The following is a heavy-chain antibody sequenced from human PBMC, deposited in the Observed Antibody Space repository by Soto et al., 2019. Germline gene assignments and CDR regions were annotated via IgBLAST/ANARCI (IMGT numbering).Heavy chain of an antibody. V-gene: IGHV4-59*01. D-gene: IGHD6-19*01. CDR1: GGSLGDYG. CDR2: IYYTGST. Sequence: SETLCVRWSVAGGSLGDYGGSWIRPPPGKGLEWIGYIYYTGSTNHNPSLKSRVTISVDTFKNQFSLNLSSVTAADTAVYYCARAPDSSAWYRYDDFDYWGQGTLVTVSS. CDR3: ARAPDSSAWYRYDDFDY. J-gene: IGHJ4*02.